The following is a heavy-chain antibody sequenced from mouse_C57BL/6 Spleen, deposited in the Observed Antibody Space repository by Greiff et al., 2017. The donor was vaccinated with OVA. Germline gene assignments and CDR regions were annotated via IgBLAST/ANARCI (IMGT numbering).Heavy chain of an antibody. D-gene: IGHD2-4*01. CDR1: GYTFTSYG. Sequence: QVQLQQSGAELARPGASVKLSCKASGYTFTSYGISWVKQRTRQGLEWIGEIYPRSGNTYYNEKFKGKATLTADKSSSTAYMELRSLTSEDSAVYFCARPLYYDYDVGFAYWGQGTLVTVSA. CDR2: IYPRSGNT. CDR3: ARPLYYDYDVGFAY. J-gene: IGHJ3*01. V-gene: IGHV1-81*01.